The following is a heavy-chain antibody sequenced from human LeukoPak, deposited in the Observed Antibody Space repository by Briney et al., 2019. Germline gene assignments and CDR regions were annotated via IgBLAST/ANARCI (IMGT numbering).Heavy chain of an antibody. J-gene: IGHJ4*02. V-gene: IGHV4-34*01. CDR2: INHSGST. CDR3: ARVVMITFGGVGLDY. Sequence: PSDTLSLTCAVYGGSFSGYYWSWIRQPPGKGLEWIGEINHSGSTNYDPSLKSRVTISVDTSKNQFSLKLSSVTAADTAVYYCARVVMITFGGVGLDYWGQGTLVTVSS. CDR1: GGSFSGYY. D-gene: IGHD3-16*01.